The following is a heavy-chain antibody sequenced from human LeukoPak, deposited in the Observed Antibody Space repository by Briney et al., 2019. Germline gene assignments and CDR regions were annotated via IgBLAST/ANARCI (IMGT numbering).Heavy chain of an antibody. J-gene: IGHJ4*02. D-gene: IGHD2-2*02. Sequence: GGSLRLSCAASGFTFNTYAMSWVRQAPGKGLEWVSAISDSGGSTYYADSVKGRFTISRDNSKNTLYLQMNSLRAEDTAVYYCAKEGAGYCSSTTCYNDIAYWGQGTLVTVSS. V-gene: IGHV3-23*01. CDR2: ISDSGGST. CDR3: AKEGAGYCSSTTCYNDIAY. CDR1: GFTFNTYA.